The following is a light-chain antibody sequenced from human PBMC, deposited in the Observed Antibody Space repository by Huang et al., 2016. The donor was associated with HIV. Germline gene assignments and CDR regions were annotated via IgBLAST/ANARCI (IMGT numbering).Light chain of an antibody. J-gene: IGKJ1*01. Sequence: DIVMTQSPDSLAVSLGERATITCVSSQSVLSPSNNRNHLAWYQQTPRQPPKLLIYWAAPRESGVPDRFRGSGSATDFTLTIDNLQAEDVALYFCQQYYSIPGFGQGTYVEV. V-gene: IGKV4-1*01. CDR1: QSVLSPSNNRNH. CDR2: WAA. CDR3: QQYYSIPG.